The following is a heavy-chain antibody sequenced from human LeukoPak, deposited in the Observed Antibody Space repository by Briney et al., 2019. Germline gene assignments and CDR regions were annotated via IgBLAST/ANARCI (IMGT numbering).Heavy chain of an antibody. CDR1: GFTFSSYG. D-gene: IGHD3-10*01. V-gene: IGHV3-7*01. J-gene: IGHJ4*02. Sequence: GGSLRLSCAASGFTFSSYGMSWVRQAPGKGLEWVANIKQDGTEKYYVDSVKGRFTISRDNAKNSLYLQMNSLRVEDTAVYYCAKLAKYFYGSETYYFFEHWGQGTPVTASS. CDR2: IKQDGTEK. CDR3: AKLAKYFYGSETYYFFEH.